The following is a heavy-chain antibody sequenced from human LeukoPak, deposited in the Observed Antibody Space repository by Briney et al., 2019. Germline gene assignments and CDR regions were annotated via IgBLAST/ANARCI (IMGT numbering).Heavy chain of an antibody. CDR1: GYTFTSYG. J-gene: IGHJ6*02. Sequence: ATVKVSCKASGYTFTSYGNSWVRNAPAPGHELMGLISTYNGNTNYAQKLQGRVTMTTDTSPSTAYMELRSLRSDDTAVYYCPRDLPRYFDWSPPPVESWYGMDVWGQGTTVSVSS. D-gene: IGHD3-9*01. CDR3: PRDLPRYFDWSPPPVESWYGMDV. V-gene: IGHV1-18*01. CDR2: ISTYNGNT.